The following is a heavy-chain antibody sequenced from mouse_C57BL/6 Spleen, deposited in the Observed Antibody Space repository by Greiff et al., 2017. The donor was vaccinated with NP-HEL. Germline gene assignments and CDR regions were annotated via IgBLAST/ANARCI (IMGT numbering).Heavy chain of an antibody. CDR3: TRDAGTYYFDY. CDR1: GFTFSSYA. V-gene: IGHV5-9-1*02. D-gene: IGHD4-1*01. CDR2: ISSGGDYI. J-gene: IGHJ2*01. Sequence: EVMLVESGEGLVKPGGSLKLSCAASGFTFSSYAMSWVRQTPEKRLEWVAYISSGGDYIYYADTVKGRFTISRDNARNTLYLQMSSLKSEDTAMYYCTRDAGTYYFDYWGQGTTLTVSS.